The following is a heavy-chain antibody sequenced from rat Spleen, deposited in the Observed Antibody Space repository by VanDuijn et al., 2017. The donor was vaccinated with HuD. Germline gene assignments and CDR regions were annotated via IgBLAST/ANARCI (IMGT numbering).Heavy chain of an antibody. CDR3: TRARFDTLDY. CDR1: GFTFNNYW. Sequence: EVQLMESGGGLVQPGGSLKLSCVVSGFTFNNYWMTWIRQAPGKGLEWVAAITNPGSTTYYPESVRGRFTISRDNAKSTLYLQMTSMRSDDTATYYCTRARFDTLDYWGQGVMVTVSS. V-gene: IGHV5-31*01. J-gene: IGHJ2*01. D-gene: IGHD2-1*01. CDR2: ITNPGSTT.